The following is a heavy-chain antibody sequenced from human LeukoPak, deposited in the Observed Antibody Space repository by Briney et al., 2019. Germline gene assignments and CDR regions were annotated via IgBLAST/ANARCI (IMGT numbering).Heavy chain of an antibody. Sequence: PSQTLSLTCTVSGGSISSGSYYWSWIRQPAGKGLEWIGRIYTSGSTNYNPSLKSRVTISVDTSKNQFSLKLSSVTAADTAVYYCARGPVSSGYPYYFDYWGQGTLVTVSS. CDR1: GGSISSGSYY. J-gene: IGHJ4*02. D-gene: IGHD3-22*01. CDR3: ARGPVSSGYPYYFDY. CDR2: IYTSGST. V-gene: IGHV4-61*02.